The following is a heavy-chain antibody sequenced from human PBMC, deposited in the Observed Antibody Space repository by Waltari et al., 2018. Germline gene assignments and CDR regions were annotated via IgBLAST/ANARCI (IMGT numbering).Heavy chain of an antibody. V-gene: IGHV3-33*06. D-gene: IGHD2-15*01. CDR3: GKDYSAYHFGMDV. CDR2: IWYDGNNK. Sequence: QVQLVESGGGVVQPGTSLRLSCAASGFTFSNYGMHWVRQAPGKGLELVAVIWYDGNNKYYEDSVKGRFTISRDNSRNTLDLQMNGLRVEDTAVYYCGKDYSAYHFGMDVRGQGSTVTVSS. CDR1: GFTFSNYG. J-gene: IGHJ6*02.